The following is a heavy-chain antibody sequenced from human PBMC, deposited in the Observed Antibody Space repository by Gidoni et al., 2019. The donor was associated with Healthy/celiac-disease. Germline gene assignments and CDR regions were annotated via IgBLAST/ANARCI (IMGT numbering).Heavy chain of an antibody. CDR3: ARGLTGDLDY. CDR2: ISSSSSSI. D-gene: IGHD7-27*01. J-gene: IGHJ4*02. CDR1: GFTFSSYS. V-gene: IGHV3-21*01. Sequence: EVQLVESGGGLVKPGGSLRLSCAASGFTFSSYSMNWVRQAPGKGLEWVSSISSSSSSIYYADSVKGRFTISRDNAKNSLYLQMNSLRAEDTAVYYCARGLTGDLDYWGQGTLVTVSS.